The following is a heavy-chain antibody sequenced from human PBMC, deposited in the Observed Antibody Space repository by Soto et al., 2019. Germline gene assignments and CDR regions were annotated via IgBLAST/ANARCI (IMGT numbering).Heavy chain of an antibody. Sequence: GGSLRLSCAASGFTFSAFEMNWVRQAPGKGLEWLSYIYNSGSTMTYADSVKGRFAISRDNAKNSLYLQMYSLRAEYTAVYYCARESGGTGLDVWGQGTTVTVSS. CDR2: IYNSGSTM. J-gene: IGHJ6*02. CDR3: ARESGGTGLDV. V-gene: IGHV3-48*03. D-gene: IGHD1-1*01. CDR1: GFTFSAFE.